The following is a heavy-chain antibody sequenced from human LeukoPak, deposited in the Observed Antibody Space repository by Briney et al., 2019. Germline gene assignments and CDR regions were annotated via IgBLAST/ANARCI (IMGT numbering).Heavy chain of an antibody. J-gene: IGHJ5*02. V-gene: IGHV1-18*01. CDR3: ARDGAAEGFWSGYSPYNWFDP. CDR2: ISAYNGNT. Sequence: ASVKVSCKASGGTFSSYGISWVRQAPGQGLEWMGWISAYNGNTNYAQRLQGRVTMTTDTSTSTAYMELRSLRSDDTAVYYCARDGAAEGFWSGYSPYNWFDPWGQGTLVTVSS. CDR1: GGTFSSYG. D-gene: IGHD3-3*01.